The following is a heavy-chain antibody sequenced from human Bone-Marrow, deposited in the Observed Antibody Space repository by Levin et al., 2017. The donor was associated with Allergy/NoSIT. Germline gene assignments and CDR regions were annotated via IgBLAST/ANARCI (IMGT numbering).Heavy chain of an antibody. CDR3: ARGYYDVLTNSLGNLVY. CDR1: GGSISSDGYS. V-gene: IGHV4-30-2*01. D-gene: IGHD3-9*01. J-gene: IGHJ4*02. Sequence: SQTLSLTCAVSGGSISSDGYSWSWIRQPPGKGLEWIGYIYPGGNTYYNPSLQSRVTVSVDRSKNQFSLKLSSVTAADTAVYYCARGYYDVLTNSLGNLVYWGQGTLVTVSS. CDR2: IYPGGNT.